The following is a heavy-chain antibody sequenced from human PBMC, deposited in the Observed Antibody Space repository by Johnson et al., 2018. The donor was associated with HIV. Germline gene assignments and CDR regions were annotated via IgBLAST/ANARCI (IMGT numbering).Heavy chain of an antibody. CDR3: ARRGYSSSGGAFDI. V-gene: IGHV3-33*01. CDR2: IWHDGSNK. J-gene: IGHJ3*02. Sequence: EQLEESGGGVVQPGRSLRLPCATSGFTFSSHGMHWVRQAPGKGLEWVAVIWHDGSNKFYADSVKGRFTISRDNSKNTLYRQMNSLRAEDTAVYYCARRGYSSSGGAFDIWGQGTMVTVSS. D-gene: IGHD6-6*01. CDR1: GFTFSSHG.